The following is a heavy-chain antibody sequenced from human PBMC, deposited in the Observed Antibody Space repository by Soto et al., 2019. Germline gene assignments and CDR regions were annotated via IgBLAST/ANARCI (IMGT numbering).Heavy chain of an antibody. Sequence: QLQLQESGPGLVKPSETLSLTCTVSGGSISSSSYYWGWIRQPPGKGLEWIGSIYYSGSTYYNPSLKSRVTISVDPSKNQFSLKLSSVTAADTAVYYCATIEPTVVTPFDYWGQGTLVTVSS. CDR1: GGSISSSSYY. J-gene: IGHJ4*02. D-gene: IGHD4-17*01. CDR3: ATIEPTVVTPFDY. CDR2: IYYSGST. V-gene: IGHV4-39*01.